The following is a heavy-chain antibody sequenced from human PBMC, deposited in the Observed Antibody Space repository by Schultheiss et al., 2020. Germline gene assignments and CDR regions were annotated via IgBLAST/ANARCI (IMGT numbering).Heavy chain of an antibody. D-gene: IGHD4-17*01. CDR1: GFTFSSYA. Sequence: GGSLRLSCAASGFTFSSYAMHWVRQAPGKGLEWVSAISDSGGSTYYADSVKGRFTISRDNSKNTLYLQMNSLRAEDTAVYYCARNHPTTVTTKGCLDVWGQGTTVTVSS. V-gene: IGHV3-23*01. J-gene: IGHJ6*02. CDR3: ARNHPTTVTTKGCLDV. CDR2: ISDSGGST.